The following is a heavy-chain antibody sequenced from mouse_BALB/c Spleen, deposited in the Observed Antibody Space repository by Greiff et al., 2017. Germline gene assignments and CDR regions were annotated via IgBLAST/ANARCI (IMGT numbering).Heavy chain of an antibody. CDR2: IYPGDGDT. V-gene: IGHV1-87*01. J-gene: IGHJ2*01. CDR1: GYTFTSYW. CDR3: ARVYGNYDY. Sequence: QVQLQQSGAELARPGASVKLSCTASGYTFTSYWMQWVKQRPGQGLEWIGAIYPGDGDTRYTQKFKGKATLTADKSSSTAYLQLSSLASEDSAVYYCARVYGNYDYWGQGTTLTVSS. D-gene: IGHD2-10*02.